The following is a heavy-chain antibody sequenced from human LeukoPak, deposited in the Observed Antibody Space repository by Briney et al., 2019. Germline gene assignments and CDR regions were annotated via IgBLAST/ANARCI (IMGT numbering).Heavy chain of an antibody. CDR3: ARAPMMWSLWYFDL. CDR1: GGSISSYY. V-gene: IGHV4-59*01. J-gene: IGHJ2*01. Sequence: PSETLSLTCTVSGGSISSYYWSWIRQPPGKGLEWIGYICYSGSTNYNPSLKSRVTISVDTSKNQFSLKLSSVTAADTAVYYCARAPMMWSLWYFDLWGRGTLVTVSS. D-gene: IGHD3-22*01. CDR2: ICYSGST.